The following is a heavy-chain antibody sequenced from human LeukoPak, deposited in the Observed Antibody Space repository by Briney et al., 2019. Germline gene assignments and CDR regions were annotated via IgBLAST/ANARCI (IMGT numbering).Heavy chain of an antibody. D-gene: IGHD4-23*01. J-gene: IGHJ3*02. V-gene: IGHV3-74*01. CDR1: GFTFSSYG. Sequence: GGSLRLSCAASGFTFSSYGIHWVRQAPGKGLVWVSRIKSDGSSTSYADSVKGRFTISRDNAKNTLYLQMNSLRAEDTAVYYCASRGVVTGAFDIWGQGTMVTVSS. CDR2: IKSDGSST. CDR3: ASRGVVTGAFDI.